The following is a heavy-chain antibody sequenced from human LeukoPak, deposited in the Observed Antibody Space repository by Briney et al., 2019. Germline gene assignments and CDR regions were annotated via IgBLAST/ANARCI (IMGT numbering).Heavy chain of an antibody. V-gene: IGHV3-15*07. CDR2: IQSKAAGGTT. Sequence: PGGSLRLSCVASGFTFSNAWINWVRQAPGRGLEWVGRIQSKAAGGTTEYAAPVKGRFTISRDDSKNTLYLQMNSLITEDTAVYYCTTDRLSIVVVTDAFDIWGQGTMVTVSS. CDR3: TTDRLSIVVVTDAFDI. D-gene: IGHD3-22*01. CDR1: GFTFSNAW. J-gene: IGHJ3*02.